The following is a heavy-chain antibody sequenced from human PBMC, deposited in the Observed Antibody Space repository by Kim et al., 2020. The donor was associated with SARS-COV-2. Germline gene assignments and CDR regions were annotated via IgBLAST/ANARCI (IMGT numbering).Heavy chain of an antibody. D-gene: IGHD6-19*01. Sequence: YVGSVKGRVTITGDNSKNTLDLQMSSLRAEDTAVYYCAKDRGCGWYRRFEYWGQGTLVTVSS. V-gene: IGHV3-23*01. J-gene: IGHJ4*02. CDR3: AKDRGCGWYRRFEY.